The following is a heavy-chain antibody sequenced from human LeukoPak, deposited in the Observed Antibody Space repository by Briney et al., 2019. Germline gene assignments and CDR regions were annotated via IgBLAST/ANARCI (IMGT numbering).Heavy chain of an antibody. J-gene: IGHJ6*02. CDR1: GDSVSSNSVT. Sequence: SQTLSLTCAISGDSVSSNSVTWNWIRQSPSRGLEWLGRTYYRSRWYFDYAVSVNSRITINPDTSKNQFSLQLNCVTPEDMAVYYCARIGPAGSSPSGMDVWGQGTTVTVSS. D-gene: IGHD6-6*01. V-gene: IGHV6-1*01. CDR3: ARIGPAGSSPSGMDV. CDR2: TYYRSRWYF.